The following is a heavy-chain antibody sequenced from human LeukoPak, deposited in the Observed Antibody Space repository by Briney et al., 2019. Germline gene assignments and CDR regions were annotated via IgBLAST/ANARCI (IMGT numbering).Heavy chain of an antibody. CDR2: ISGSGGST. V-gene: IGHV3-23*01. CDR1: GFTFSSYA. D-gene: IGHD2-21*02. Sequence: GGSLRLSCAASGFTFSSYAMSWVRQAPGKGLEWVSAISGSGGSTYYADSVKGRFTISRDNSKNTLHLQMISLRAEDTAVYYCARGLSFFDYWGQGTLVTVSS. J-gene: IGHJ4*02. CDR3: ARGLSFFDY.